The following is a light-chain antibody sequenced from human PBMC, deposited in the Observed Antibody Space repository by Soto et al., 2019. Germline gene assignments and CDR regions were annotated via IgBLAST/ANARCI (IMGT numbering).Light chain of an antibody. CDR1: SGDTSGYNY. CDR2: DDN. J-gene: IGLJ1*01. V-gene: IGLV2-14*03. CDR3: ISYSSSTTLVV. Sequence: QSALTQPASVSGSPGQSITISCTATSGDTSGYNYVSWYQQHPGKAPKLVIYDDNNRPSGVSHHFSGSRSGNTASLTITGLQAEDEADYYCISYSSSTTLVVFGAGTKLTVL.